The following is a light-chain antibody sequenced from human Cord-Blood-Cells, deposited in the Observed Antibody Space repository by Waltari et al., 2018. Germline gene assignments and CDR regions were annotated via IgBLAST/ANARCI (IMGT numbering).Light chain of an antibody. CDR1: SSDVGGYNY. CDR3: SSYTSSSTL. CDR2: DVI. J-gene: IGLJ1*01. Sequence: QSALTQSASVSGSPGQSITISCTGTSSDVGGYNYVSWYQPHPGKAPKLMIDDVISRPDGVSNRCSGSKSGNTASLTISGLQAEDEADYYCSSYTSSSTLFGTGTKVTVL. V-gene: IGLV2-14*01.